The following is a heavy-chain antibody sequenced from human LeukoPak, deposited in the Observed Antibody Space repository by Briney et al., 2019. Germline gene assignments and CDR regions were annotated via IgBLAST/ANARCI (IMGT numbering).Heavy chain of an antibody. CDR3: ATSGTYRFDY. CDR1: GFTFSNYN. Sequence: PGGSLRLSCAASGFTFSNYNMNWVRQAPGKGLEWISYISSSGRTTNYADSVKGRFTISGDNAKNSLYLQMNSLKDGDTAVYYCATSGTYRFDYWGQGTLVTVSS. CDR2: ISSSGRTT. V-gene: IGHV3-48*02. J-gene: IGHJ4*02. D-gene: IGHD1-26*01.